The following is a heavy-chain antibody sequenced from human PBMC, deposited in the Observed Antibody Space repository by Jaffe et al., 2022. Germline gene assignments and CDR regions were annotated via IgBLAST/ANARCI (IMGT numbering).Heavy chain of an antibody. D-gene: IGHD3-22*01. CDR1: GFTFGDYA. J-gene: IGHJ4*02. CDR3: TRDPGNYYYDSSGYFDY. CDR2: IRSKAYGGTT. V-gene: IGHV3-49*04. Sequence: EVQLVESGGGLVQPGRSLRLSCTASGFTFGDYAMSWVRQAPGKGLEWVGFIRSKAYGGTTEYAASVKGRFTISRDDSKSIAYLQMNSLKTEDTAVYYCTRDPGNYYYDSSGYFDYWGQGTLVTVSS.